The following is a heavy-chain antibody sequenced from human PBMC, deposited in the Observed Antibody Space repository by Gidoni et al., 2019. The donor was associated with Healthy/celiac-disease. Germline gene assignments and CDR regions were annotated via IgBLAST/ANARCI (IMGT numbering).Heavy chain of an antibody. D-gene: IGHD3-22*01. CDR2: IRSQANSYAT. J-gene: IGHJ6*03. V-gene: IGHV3-73*01. CDR3: TRHASYYYDSSGYYPYYYYMDV. Sequence: PAWVGRIRSQANSYATAYAASVKGRFTISRDHSKNTAYLQMNSLKTEDTAVYYCTRHASYYYDSSGYYPYYYYMDVWGKGTTVTVSS.